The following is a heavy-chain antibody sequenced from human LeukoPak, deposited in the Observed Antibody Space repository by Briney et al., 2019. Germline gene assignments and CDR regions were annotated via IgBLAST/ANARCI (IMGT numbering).Heavy chain of an antibody. V-gene: IGHV3-11*04. CDR2: ISAGGYPI. CDR1: GFTFNDYY. CDR3: VMTAGPPTDH. Sequence: PGGSLRLSCTGSGFTFNDYYMSWVRQAPGKGLEWLSFISAGGYPIYYADSVRGQFTISRDTAKNSLYLQMNSLRVEDTAVYYCVMTAGPPTDHWGQGALVTVSS. J-gene: IGHJ4*01.